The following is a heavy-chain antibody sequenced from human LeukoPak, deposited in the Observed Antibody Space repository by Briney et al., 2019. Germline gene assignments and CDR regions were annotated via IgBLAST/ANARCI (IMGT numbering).Heavy chain of an antibody. CDR2: VRIKANGYTT. CDR3: ARGGPNGDPDY. Sequence: PGGSLRLSCAASGFTFSDHYMDWVRQAPGKGLEWVGRVRIKANGYTTEYAASVKGRLTISRDDSKNSLYLQMNSLETEDTAVYYCARGGPNGDPDYWGQGTLVTVSS. V-gene: IGHV3-72*01. D-gene: IGHD4-17*01. CDR1: GFTFSDHY. J-gene: IGHJ4*02.